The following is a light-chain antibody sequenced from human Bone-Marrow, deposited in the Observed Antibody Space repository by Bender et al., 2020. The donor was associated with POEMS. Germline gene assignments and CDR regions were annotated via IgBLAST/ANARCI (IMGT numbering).Light chain of an antibody. Sequence: QVVLTQSPSASASLGASVKLTCTLSSGHSSYAIAWYQQQPEKGPRSLMRLNSDGRHTKGDGIPDRFSGSSAGAQRYLTISSLQSEDEADYYCQTWGSGHVVFGGGTRLTVL. CDR1: SGHSSYA. CDR2: LNSDGRH. CDR3: QTWGSGHVV. V-gene: IGLV4-69*01. J-gene: IGLJ2*01.